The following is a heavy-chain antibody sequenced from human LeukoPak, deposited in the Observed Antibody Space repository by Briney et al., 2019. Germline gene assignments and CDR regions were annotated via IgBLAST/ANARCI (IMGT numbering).Heavy chain of an antibody. Sequence: SVKVSCTASGGTFSSYAISWVRQAPGQGLEWMGRIIPILGIANYAQKFQGRVTITADKSTRTAYMELSSLRSEDTAVYYCARDEGVGWLQGIWGQGTMVTASS. CDR1: GGTFSSYA. D-gene: IGHD5-24*01. V-gene: IGHV1-69*04. CDR3: ARDEGVGWLQGI. CDR2: IIPILGIA. J-gene: IGHJ3*02.